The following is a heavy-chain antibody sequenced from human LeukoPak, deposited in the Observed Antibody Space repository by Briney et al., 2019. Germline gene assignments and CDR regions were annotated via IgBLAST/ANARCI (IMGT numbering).Heavy chain of an antibody. J-gene: IGHJ4*02. D-gene: IGHD4-23*01. Sequence: SVKVSCKASGYTFTSYDISWVRQAPGQGLEWMGGIIPIFGTANYAQKFQGRVTITADESMSTAYMELSSLRSEDTAVYYCARRHGGGYFDYWGQGTLVTVSS. CDR2: IIPIFGTA. V-gene: IGHV1-69*13. CDR3: ARRHGGGYFDY. CDR1: GYTFTSYD.